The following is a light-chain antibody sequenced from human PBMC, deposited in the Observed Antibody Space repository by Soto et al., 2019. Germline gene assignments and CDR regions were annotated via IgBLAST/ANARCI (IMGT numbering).Light chain of an antibody. CDR1: QGISTY. CDR2: AAS. CDR3: QQLNIDSYPIT. Sequence: DIQMTQSPSTLSASVGDRVTITCRASQGISTYLAWYQQKPGKAPKLLIKAASTLQSGVPSRFSGSGSGTDFTLTISGLQPEDFATYYCQQLNIDSYPITFGQGTRLEIK. V-gene: IGKV1-9*01. J-gene: IGKJ5*01.